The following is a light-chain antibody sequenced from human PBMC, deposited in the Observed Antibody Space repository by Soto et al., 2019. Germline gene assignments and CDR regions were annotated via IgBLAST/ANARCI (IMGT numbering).Light chain of an antibody. CDR3: QQCSSPTWT. CDR1: QRISEY. CDR2: DTS. J-gene: IGKJ1*01. V-gene: IGKV3-11*01. Sequence: VLTQSPATLSLSPGERATLSCRASQRISEYLAWYQQKPGQPPRLVIYDTSIRATGVPARFSGSGSGTEFTLTITDLEPEDFAVYYCQQCSSPTWTFGQGTKVDIK.